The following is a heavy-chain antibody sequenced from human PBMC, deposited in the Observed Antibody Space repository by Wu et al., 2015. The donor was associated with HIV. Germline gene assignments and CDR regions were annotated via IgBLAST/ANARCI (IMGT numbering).Heavy chain of an antibody. V-gene: IGHV1-69*15. D-gene: IGHD6-19*01. CDR1: GVTFSSYA. Sequence: LVQSGAEVKVSCKASGVTFSSYAISWVRQAPGQGLEWMGRIIPIFGTANYAQKFQGRVTITADESTSTAYMELSSLRSEDTAVYYCARDLGKIIAVAGTPTESGSYWGQGTLVTVSS. CDR3: ARDLGKIIAVAGTPTESGSY. CDR2: IIPIFGTA. J-gene: IGHJ4*02.